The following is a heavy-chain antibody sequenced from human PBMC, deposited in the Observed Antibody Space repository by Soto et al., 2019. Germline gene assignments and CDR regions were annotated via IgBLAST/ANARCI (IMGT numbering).Heavy chain of an antibody. CDR3: ARDFDVNTALDYWYFDL. D-gene: IGHD3-9*01. Sequence: QVHLQESGPGVVKASETLSLTCSLSGGSTSGKYWSWIRQSAGKGLEWIGRIYSSGRTHYNPSLGSRGSMSVAQNSFSLRLTSVTAADTAIYYCARDFDVNTALDYWYFDLWGRGTQVSVSS. V-gene: IGHV4-4*07. J-gene: IGHJ2*01. CDR1: GGSTSGKY. CDR2: IYSSGRT.